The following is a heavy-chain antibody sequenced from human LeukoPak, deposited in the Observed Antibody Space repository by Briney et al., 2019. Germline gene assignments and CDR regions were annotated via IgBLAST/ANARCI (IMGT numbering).Heavy chain of an antibody. J-gene: IGHJ3*02. CDR1: GGSISSSSYY. CDR3: ARALAWAYCSGGSCYRADAFDI. CDR2: IYYSGST. V-gene: IGHV4-39*07. D-gene: IGHD2-15*01. Sequence: SETLSLTCTVSGGSISSSSYYWGWIRQPPGKGLEWIGSIYYSGSTNYNPSLKSRVTISVDTSKNQFSLKLSSVTAADTAVYYCARALAWAYCSGGSCYRADAFDIWGQGTMVTVSS.